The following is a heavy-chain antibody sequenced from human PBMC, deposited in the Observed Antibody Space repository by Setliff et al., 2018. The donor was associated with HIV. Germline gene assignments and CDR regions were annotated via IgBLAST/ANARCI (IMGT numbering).Heavy chain of an antibody. Sequence: PSETLSLTCTVSGGSMSTYYWSWIRQPPGKGLEWIGYIYTSGSTNYNPSLRSRVTISVDTSKNHFSLKVNSMTAADTAVYYCARGARLLAAYSDRWDYFYMAVWGNGTTVTVSS. CDR1: GGSMSTYY. V-gene: IGHV4-4*08. D-gene: IGHD1-26*01. CDR2: IYTSGST. CDR3: ARGARLLAAYSDRWDYFYMAV. J-gene: IGHJ6*03.